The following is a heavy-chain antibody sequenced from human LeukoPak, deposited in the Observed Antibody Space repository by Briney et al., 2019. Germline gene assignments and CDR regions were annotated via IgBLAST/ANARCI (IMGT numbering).Heavy chain of an antibody. V-gene: IGHV3-48*02. J-gene: IGHJ4*02. Sequence: GGSLRLSCAASGFTFSTYNMNWVRQAPGKGLEWVSHITSSSTNIYYADSVKGRFTISRDDAKNALSLQMNSLRDEDTAVYYCATSGNYYLKYWGQGTLVTVSS. CDR3: ATSGNYYLKY. CDR2: ITSSSTNI. CDR1: GFTFSTYN. D-gene: IGHD1-26*01.